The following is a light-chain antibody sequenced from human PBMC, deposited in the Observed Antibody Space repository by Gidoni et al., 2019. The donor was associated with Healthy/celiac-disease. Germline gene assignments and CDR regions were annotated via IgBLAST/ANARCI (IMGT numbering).Light chain of an antibody. V-gene: IGKV1-39*01. CDR2: AAS. J-gene: IGKJ5*01. CDR3: QQSYRTPIT. Sequence: IHMTQSPSSLSASVGDRVTITCRASQSISSYLNWYQQKPGKAPKLLIYAASRLQSGVPSRFSGSGSGTDFTLTISSLQPEDFGKYYWQQSYRTPITFGQGTRLEIK. CDR1: QSISSY.